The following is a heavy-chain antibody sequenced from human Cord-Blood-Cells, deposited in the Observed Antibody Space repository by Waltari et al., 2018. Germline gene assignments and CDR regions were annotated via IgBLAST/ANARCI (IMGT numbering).Heavy chain of an antibody. D-gene: IGHD6-19*01. CDR3: ARFPTVAGKALDY. J-gene: IGHJ4*02. CDR2: MNPNSGNT. CDR1: GYTLPSYD. V-gene: IGHV1-8*01. Sequence: QVQLVQSGAEVKKPGASVKVSCKASGYTLPSYDINWVRPATGQGLEWKGWMNPNSGNTGYAQKFQGRVTMTRNTSISTAYMELSSLRSEDTAVYYCARFPTVAGKALDYWGQGTLVTVSS.